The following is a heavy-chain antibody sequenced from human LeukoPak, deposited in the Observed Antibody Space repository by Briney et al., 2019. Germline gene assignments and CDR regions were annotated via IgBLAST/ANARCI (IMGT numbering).Heavy chain of an antibody. V-gene: IGHV1-46*01. CDR3: ARGSLSEMAKISY. D-gene: IGHD5-24*01. J-gene: IGHJ1*01. CDR2: IDPSGSST. Sequence: ASVKVSCKASGYTFTTYFMNWVRQAPGQGLEWMGIIDPSGSSTSYAQKFQGRVTVTRDMSTSIVYMELSSLRSEDTAVYYCARGSLSEMAKISYWGQGTLVTVSS. CDR1: GYTFTTYF.